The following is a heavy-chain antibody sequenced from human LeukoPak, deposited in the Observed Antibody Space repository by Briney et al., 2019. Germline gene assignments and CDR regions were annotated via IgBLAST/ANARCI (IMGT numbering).Heavy chain of an antibody. CDR2: ISSSSSYI. CDR1: GFTFSSYS. CDR3: ARDSELLPDY. Sequence: GGSLRLSCAASGFTFSSYSMNWVRQAPGKGLEWVSSISSSSSYIYYADSVKGRFTISRDNAKNTLYLQMNSLRAEDTAVYYCARDSELLPDYWGQGTLVTVSS. V-gene: IGHV3-21*01. D-gene: IGHD1-26*01. J-gene: IGHJ4*02.